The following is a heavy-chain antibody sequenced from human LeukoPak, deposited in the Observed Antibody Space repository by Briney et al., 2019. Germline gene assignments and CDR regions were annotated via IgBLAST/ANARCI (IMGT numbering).Heavy chain of an antibody. D-gene: IGHD5-12*01. CDR1: GGSIGSYY. V-gene: IGHV4-59*01. CDR2: IYDSGST. CDR3: ARGGSGYDSFYYYGMDV. J-gene: IGHJ6*02. Sequence: SETLSLTCTVSGGSIGSYYWSWIRQPPGKGLEWIGYIYDSGSTNYNPSLKSRVTISVDTSKNQFSLKLSSVTAADTAAYYCARGGSGYDSFYYYGMDVWGQGTTVTVSS.